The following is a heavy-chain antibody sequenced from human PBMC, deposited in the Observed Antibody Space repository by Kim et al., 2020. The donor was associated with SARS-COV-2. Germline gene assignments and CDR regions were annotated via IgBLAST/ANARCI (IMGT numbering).Heavy chain of an antibody. CDR2: ISYDGSNK. J-gene: IGHJ6*02. CDR1: GFTFSSYG. Sequence: GGSLRLSCAASGFTFSSYGMHWVRQAPGKGLEWVAVISYDGSNKYYADSVKGRFTISRDNSKNTLYLQMNSLRAEDTAVYYCAKDRKDIQLWGLNYYYYGMDVWGQGTTVTVSS. V-gene: IGHV3-30*18. D-gene: IGHD5-18*01. CDR3: AKDRKDIQLWGLNYYYYGMDV.